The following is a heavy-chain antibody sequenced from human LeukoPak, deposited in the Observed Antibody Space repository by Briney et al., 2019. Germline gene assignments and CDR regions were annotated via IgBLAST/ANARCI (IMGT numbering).Heavy chain of an antibody. J-gene: IGHJ4*02. CDR3: TNSLWFGELVY. CDR2: IRSKAYGGTT. D-gene: IGHD3-10*01. Sequence: GGSLRLPCTASGFTFGDYAMSWVRQAPGKGLEWVGFIRSKAYGGTTEYAASVKGRFTISRDGSKSIAYLQMNSLKTEDTAVYYCTNSLWFGELVYWGQGTLVTVSS. V-gene: IGHV3-49*04. CDR1: GFTFGDYA.